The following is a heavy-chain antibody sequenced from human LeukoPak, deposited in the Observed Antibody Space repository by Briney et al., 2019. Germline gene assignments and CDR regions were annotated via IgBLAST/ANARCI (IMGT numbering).Heavy chain of an antibody. J-gene: IGHJ5*02. D-gene: IGHD3-22*01. V-gene: IGHV1-69*01. Sequence: SVTVSCKASGGTFSSYAISWVRQAPGQGLEWMGGIIPIFGTANYAQKFQGRVTITADESTSTAYMELSRLRSDDTAVYYCARAPSPDYYDSSGFFDPWGQGTLVTVSS. CDR3: ARAPSPDYYDSSGFFDP. CDR2: IIPIFGTA. CDR1: GGTFSSYA.